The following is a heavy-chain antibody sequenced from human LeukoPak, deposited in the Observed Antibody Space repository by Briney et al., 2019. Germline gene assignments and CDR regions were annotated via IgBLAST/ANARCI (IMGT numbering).Heavy chain of an antibody. CDR1: GGSISSYY. D-gene: IGHD2-2*01. Sequence: SETLSLTCTVSGGSISSYYWSWIRQPPGKGLEWIGYIYYSGSTNYNPSLKSRVTISVDTSKNQFSLKLSSVTAADTAVYYCARRTGYCSSTSCSLFDPWGQGTLVTVSS. V-gene: IGHV4-59*08. J-gene: IGHJ5*02. CDR3: ARRTGYCSSTSCSLFDP. CDR2: IYYSGST.